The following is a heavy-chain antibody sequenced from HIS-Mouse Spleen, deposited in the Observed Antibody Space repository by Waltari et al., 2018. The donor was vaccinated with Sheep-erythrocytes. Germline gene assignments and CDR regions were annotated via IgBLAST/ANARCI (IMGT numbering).Heavy chain of an antibody. D-gene: IGHD1-26*01. V-gene: IGHV1-69*04. J-gene: IGHJ4*02. CDR3: AQTGATTPHFDY. Sequence: QVQLVQSGAEVKKPASSVKVSCKASGGTFSSYAISWVRQAPGQGLEWMGRIIPILGIANYAQKFQGRVTITADKSTSTAYMELSSLRSEDTAVYYCAQTGATTPHFDYWGQGTLVTVSS. CDR1: GGTFSSYA. CDR2: IIPILGIA.